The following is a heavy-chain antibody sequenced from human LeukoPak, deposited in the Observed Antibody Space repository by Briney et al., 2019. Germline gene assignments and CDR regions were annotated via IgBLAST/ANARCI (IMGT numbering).Heavy chain of an antibody. CDR3: ARRGEAMDPFDY. V-gene: IGHV5-51*01. CDR1: GYRFTSYW. J-gene: IGHJ4*02. D-gene: IGHD5-18*01. CDR2: IYPGDSYT. Sequence: GEPLKISCKDSGYRFTSYWIGWVGRLPGKGLEWMGTIYPGDSYTRYSPSFQGQVTISADKSINTAYLQWSSLKAADTAVYYCARRGEAMDPFDYWGQGTLVTVSS.